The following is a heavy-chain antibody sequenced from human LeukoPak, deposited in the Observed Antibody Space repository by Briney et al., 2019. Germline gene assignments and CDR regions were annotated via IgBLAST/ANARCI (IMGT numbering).Heavy chain of an antibody. CDR2: ISGSDTT. J-gene: IGHJ4*02. Sequence: GGSLRLSCAASGFTFSSYAMSWVRQAPGKGLEWVSGISGSDTTYYADSVRGRFTISRDYSKNTLFLQINSLRAEDTAVYYCARAFRVVPADFDYWGQETLVTVSS. D-gene: IGHD2-2*01. V-gene: IGHV3-23*01. CDR1: GFTFSSYA. CDR3: ARAFRVVPADFDY.